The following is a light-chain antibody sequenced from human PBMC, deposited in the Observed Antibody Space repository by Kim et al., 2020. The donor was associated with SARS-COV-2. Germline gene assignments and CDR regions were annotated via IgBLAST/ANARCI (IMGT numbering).Light chain of an antibody. Sequence: ASVGDRVTISCRASQDISTWLTWFQQKPGKAPKLLIYAASTLQSGVASRFSGSGSGTDFTLTISSLQPEDVATYYCQQTNSFPVTFGQGTRLEIK. CDR3: QQTNSFPVT. CDR1: QDISTW. J-gene: IGKJ5*01. CDR2: AAS. V-gene: IGKV1-12*01.